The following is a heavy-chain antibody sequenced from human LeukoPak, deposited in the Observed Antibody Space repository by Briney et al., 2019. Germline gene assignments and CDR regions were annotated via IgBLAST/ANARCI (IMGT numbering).Heavy chain of an antibody. Sequence: SEALSLTWSVSGXSINDYYRVWIRQPPGKGLECIGDIFHIGSTRYNPSLKTRVTISLEKSKNQFSLRLTSVTAADTATYYCARAFAGMDVWGRGTTVIVSS. CDR3: ARAFAGMDV. J-gene: IGHJ6*02. D-gene: IGHD3-16*01. CDR1: GXSINDYY. V-gene: IGHV4-59*01. CDR2: IFHIGST.